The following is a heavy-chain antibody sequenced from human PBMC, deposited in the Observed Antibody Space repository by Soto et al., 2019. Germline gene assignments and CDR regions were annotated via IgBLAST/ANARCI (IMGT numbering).Heavy chain of an antibody. J-gene: IGHJ5*02. Sequence: QVQLQESGPGLVKPSQTLSLTCTVSGGSISSGDYYWSWIRQPPGKGLEWIGYIYYSGSTYYNPSLKTRVTISVDTSKNQFSLKLSSVTAADTAVYYCARAVGGYDLRNWFDPWGQGTLVTVSS. CDR1: GGSISSGDYY. D-gene: IGHD5-12*01. CDR2: IYYSGST. V-gene: IGHV4-30-4*01. CDR3: ARAVGGYDLRNWFDP.